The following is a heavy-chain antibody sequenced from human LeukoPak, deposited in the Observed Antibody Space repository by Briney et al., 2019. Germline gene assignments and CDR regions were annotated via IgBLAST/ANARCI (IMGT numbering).Heavy chain of an antibody. CDR2: IRYDGSNK. Sequence: PGGSLRLSCAASGFTFSSYGMHWVRQAPGKGLEWVAFIRYDGSNKYYADSVKGRFTISRDNSKNTLYLQMNSLRAEDTAVYYCAKDLLDYDSSGYQSILFDYWGQGTLVTVSS. V-gene: IGHV3-30*02. CDR3: AKDLLDYDSSGYQSILFDY. CDR1: GFTFSSYG. J-gene: IGHJ4*02. D-gene: IGHD3-22*01.